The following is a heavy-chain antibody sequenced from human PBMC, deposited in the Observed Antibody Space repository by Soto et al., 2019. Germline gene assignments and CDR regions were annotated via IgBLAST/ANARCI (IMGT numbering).Heavy chain of an antibody. CDR2: ISGSGGST. CDR3: ALHAPDIVATKASAY. CDR1: GFTFSSYA. Sequence: GGSLRLSCAASGFTFSSYAMSWVRQAPGKGLEWVSAISGSGGSTYYGDSVKGRFTISRDNSKNTLYLQMNSLGVEDTAVYYAALHAPDIVATKASAYWGLGTLVTVSS. J-gene: IGHJ4*02. D-gene: IGHD5-12*01. V-gene: IGHV3-23*01.